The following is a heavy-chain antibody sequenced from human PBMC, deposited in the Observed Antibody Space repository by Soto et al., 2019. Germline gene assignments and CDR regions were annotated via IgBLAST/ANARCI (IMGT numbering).Heavy chain of an antibody. CDR1: GSTFSSYS. D-gene: IGHD3-22*01. V-gene: IGHV3-48*02. Sequence: QPGGSLRLSCAASGSTFSSYSMNWVRQAPGKGLEWVSYISSSSSTIYYADSVKGRFTISRDNAKNSLYLQMNSLRDEDTAVYYCARGWAYYYDSSGYYSDRNWFDPWGQGTLVTVSS. J-gene: IGHJ5*02. CDR3: ARGWAYYYDSSGYYSDRNWFDP. CDR2: ISSSSSTI.